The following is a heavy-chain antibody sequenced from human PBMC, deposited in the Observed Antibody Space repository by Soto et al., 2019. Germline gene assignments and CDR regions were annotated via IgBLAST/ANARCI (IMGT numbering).Heavy chain of an antibody. Sequence: GGSLRLSCAASGFTFSSYSMNWVRQAPGKGLEWVSSISSSSSYIYYADSVKGRFTISRDNAKNSLYLQMNSLRAEDTAVYYCASRITIIGDFDPWGQGTLVTVSS. CDR3: ASRITIIGDFDP. CDR1: GFTFSSYS. J-gene: IGHJ5*02. V-gene: IGHV3-21*01. D-gene: IGHD3-22*01. CDR2: ISSSSSYI.